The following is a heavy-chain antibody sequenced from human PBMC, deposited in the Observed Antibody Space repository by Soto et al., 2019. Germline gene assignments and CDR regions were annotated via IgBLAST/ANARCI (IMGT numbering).Heavy chain of an antibody. Sequence: TWTSKVPGKELEWVSGLLRPGRSTYYADSVKGRFTISGDTSANTVYLQMDSLRAEDTAVYYCAKDALAKDGIWLWDSWGQGTGVTVSA. J-gene: IGHJ5*02. V-gene: IGHV3-23*01. CDR3: AKDALAKDGIWLWDS. D-gene: IGHD3-16*01. CDR2: LLRPGRST.